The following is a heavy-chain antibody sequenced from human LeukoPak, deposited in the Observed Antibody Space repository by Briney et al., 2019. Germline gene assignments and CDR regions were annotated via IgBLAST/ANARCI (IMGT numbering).Heavy chain of an antibody. Sequence: PGGSLRLSCAASGFIFSSYAMSWVRQAPGKGLEWVAVISYDGSNKYYADSVKGRFTISRDNSKNTLYLQMNSLRAEDTAVYYCAKDASSGYYYITRWGQGTLVTVSS. D-gene: IGHD3-22*01. CDR1: GFIFSSYA. J-gene: IGHJ4*02. CDR3: AKDASSGYYYITR. V-gene: IGHV3-30*18. CDR2: ISYDGSNK.